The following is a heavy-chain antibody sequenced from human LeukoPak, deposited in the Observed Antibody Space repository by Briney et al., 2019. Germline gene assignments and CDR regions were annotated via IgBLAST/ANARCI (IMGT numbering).Heavy chain of an antibody. CDR1: GGSISGYY. V-gene: IGHV4-59*01. CDR3: VRDFDAWSAIDI. J-gene: IGHJ3*02. CDR2: MSYSGST. Sequence: SETLSLTCTVSGGSISGYYWSWIRQPPGKGLEWIGCMSYSGSTKYNPSLKSRVSISLDTSKKQFSLHLSSVTAADTAVYYCVRDFDAWSAIDIWGQGTMVTVSS. D-gene: IGHD3-3*01.